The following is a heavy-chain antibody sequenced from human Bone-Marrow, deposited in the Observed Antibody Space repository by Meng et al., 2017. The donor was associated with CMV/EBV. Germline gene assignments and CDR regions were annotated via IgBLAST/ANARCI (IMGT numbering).Heavy chain of an antibody. Sequence: GGSLRLSCAASGFTVSSNYMSWVRQAPGKGLEWVSSISGDSTYIFYKDSLKGRFTISRDNAKNSLYLQMNSLRVEDTGVYYCARDGDWLPLLFDPRGQGALVTVSS. J-gene: IGHJ5*01. D-gene: IGHD2-15*01. CDR2: ISGDSTYI. CDR1: GFTVSSNY. CDR3: ARDGDWLPLLFDP. V-gene: IGHV3-21*01.